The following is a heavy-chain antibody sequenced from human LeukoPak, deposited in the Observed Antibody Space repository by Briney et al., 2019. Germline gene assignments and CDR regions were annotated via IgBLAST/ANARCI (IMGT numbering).Heavy chain of an antibody. CDR3: ARLSPAAGPWYFDY. CDR1: GGSFSGHY. V-gene: IGHV4-34*01. CDR2: IHYTGTT. Sequence: PSETLSLTCAVYGGSFSGHYWSWIRQPPGKGLEWIGNIHYTGTTYYNPSLKSRVTISVDTSKNQFSLKVNSVTAADTAVYHCARLSPAAGPWYFDYWGQGTLVTVSS. J-gene: IGHJ4*02. D-gene: IGHD6-13*01.